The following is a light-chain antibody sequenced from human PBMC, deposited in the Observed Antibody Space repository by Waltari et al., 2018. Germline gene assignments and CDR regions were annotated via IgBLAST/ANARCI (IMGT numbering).Light chain of an antibody. CDR2: WNS. J-gene: IGLJ2*01. V-gene: IGLV1-47*01. CDR1: SSNIGSNY. CDR3: ATWDDSPSGHVL. Sequence: QYVLTQPPSASGTPGQRVTISCSGSSSNIGSNYIYWYQHLPGSAPKLLIYWNSQRPSGVPDRFSGSKSGTSASLSISGLRSEDAADYYCATWDDSPSGHVLFGGGTKLTVL.